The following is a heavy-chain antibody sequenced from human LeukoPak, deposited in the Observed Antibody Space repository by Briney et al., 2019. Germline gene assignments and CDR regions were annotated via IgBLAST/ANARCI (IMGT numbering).Heavy chain of an antibody. CDR1: GFTFSSYA. CDR2: ISYDGSNK. CDR3: ASTPYYYYGMDV. V-gene: IGHV3-30-3*01. Sequence: GRSLRLSCAASGFTFSSYAMHWVRQAPGKGLEWVAVISYDGSNKYYADSVKGRFTISRDNSKNTLYLQMNSLRAEDTAVYYCASTPYYYYGMDVWGQGTTVTVSS. J-gene: IGHJ6*02.